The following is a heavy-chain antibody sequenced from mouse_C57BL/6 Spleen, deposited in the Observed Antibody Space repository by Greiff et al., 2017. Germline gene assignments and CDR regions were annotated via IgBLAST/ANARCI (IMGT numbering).Heavy chain of an antibody. V-gene: IGHV1-55*01. CDR1: GYTFTSYW. CDR3: AREDSNYGFAY. CDR2: IYPGSGSN. Sequence: VQLQQSGAELVKPGASVKMSCKASGYTFTSYWITWVKQRPGQGLEWIGDIYPGSGSNNYNEKFKSKVTLTVDTSSSTAYLQLSSLTSEDSAVYYCAREDSNYGFAYWGQGTLVTVSA. D-gene: IGHD2-5*01. J-gene: IGHJ3*01.